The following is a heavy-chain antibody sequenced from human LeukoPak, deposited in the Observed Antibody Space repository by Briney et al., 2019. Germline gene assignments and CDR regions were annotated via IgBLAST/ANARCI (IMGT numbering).Heavy chain of an antibody. Sequence: AGSLTVSRAASGFTFSSYVMHWVRQAPGKGLEWVAVIWNDGSNKYFAASVKGRFTISRDSSKNTLYLQMNSLRAEDTAVYYCASATGDNDAFDIWGHGKIVSVSS. J-gene: IGHJ3*02. CDR2: IWNDGSNK. V-gene: IGHV3-33*01. CDR1: GFTFSSYV. CDR3: ASATGDNDAFDI. D-gene: IGHD7-27*01.